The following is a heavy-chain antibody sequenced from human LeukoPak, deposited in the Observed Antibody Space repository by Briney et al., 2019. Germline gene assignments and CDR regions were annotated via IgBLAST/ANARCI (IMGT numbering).Heavy chain of an antibody. CDR2: INHSGST. V-gene: IGHV4-34*01. J-gene: IGHJ4*02. Sequence: SETLSLTCAVYGGSFSGYYWSWIRQPPGKGLEWIGEINHSGSTNYNPSLKSRVTISVDTSKNQFSLKLSSVTAADTAVYYCAKSYFDYSTYYSYYFNLWGQGALVTVSS. CDR1: GGSFSGYY. CDR3: AKSYFDYSTYYSYYFNL. D-gene: IGHD4-11*01.